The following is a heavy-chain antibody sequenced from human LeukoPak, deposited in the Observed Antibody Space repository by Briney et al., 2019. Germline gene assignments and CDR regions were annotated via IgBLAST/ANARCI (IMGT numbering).Heavy chain of an antibody. V-gene: IGHV3-23*01. CDR1: GFTFSAFA. CDR3: AKSPTGYVPDR. D-gene: IGHD3-9*01. J-gene: IGHJ5*02. CDR2: ITGSGGST. Sequence: GGSLRFSCAASGFTFSAFAMSWVRQAPGKGLEWVSVITGSGGSTYYADSVKGRFTISRDNSRTTLYLQMNSLRADDTAVYYCAKSPTGYVPDRWGQGTLVTVSP.